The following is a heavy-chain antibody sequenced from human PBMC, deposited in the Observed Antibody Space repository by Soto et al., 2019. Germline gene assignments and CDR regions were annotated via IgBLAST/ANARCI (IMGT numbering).Heavy chain of an antibody. D-gene: IGHD2-8*01. CDR1: GYTFSNDD. V-gene: IGHV1-8*01. CDR2: MKPNSGNI. Sequence: QVQLVQSGAEVKKPGASVKVSCKASGYTFSNDDINWVRQTTGQGLEWMGWMKPNSGNIAYAQKFQGRVTMTRNTSISTAYMELSSLRSEDSAMYYCARGLMVYGIPNYYYYMDVWGKGTTVTVSS. CDR3: ARGLMVYGIPNYYYYMDV. J-gene: IGHJ6*03.